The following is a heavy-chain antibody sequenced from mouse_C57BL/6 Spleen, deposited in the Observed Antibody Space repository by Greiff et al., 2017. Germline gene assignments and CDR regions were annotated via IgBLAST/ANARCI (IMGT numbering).Heavy chain of an antibody. Sequence: EVKLVESGPGLVKPSQSLSLTCSVTGYSITSGYYWNWIRQFPGNKLEWMGYISYDGSNNYNPSLKNRISITRDTSKNQFFLKLNSVTSEDTATYYCARVRGGSTHWYFDVWGTGTTVTVSS. J-gene: IGHJ1*03. CDR3: ARVRGGSTHWYFDV. CDR2: ISYDGSN. V-gene: IGHV3-6*01. D-gene: IGHD1-1*01. CDR1: GYSITSGYY.